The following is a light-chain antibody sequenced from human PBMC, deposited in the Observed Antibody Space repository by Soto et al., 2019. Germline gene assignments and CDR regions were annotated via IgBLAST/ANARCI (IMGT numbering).Light chain of an antibody. J-gene: IGKJ4*01. CDR3: QQYNNWPPVT. Sequence: IVFTQSPATLSLYPGKRATLSCRASQSVSSDLAWYQQKPGQAPRLLIYGASTRATDIPATFSGSGSGTEFTLTISSLQSEDFAVYYCQQYNNWPPVTFGGGTKV. CDR2: GAS. V-gene: IGKV3-15*01. CDR1: QSVSSD.